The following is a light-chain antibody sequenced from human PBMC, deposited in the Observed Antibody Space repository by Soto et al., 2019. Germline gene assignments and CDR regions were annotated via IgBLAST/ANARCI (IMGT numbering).Light chain of an antibody. CDR2: GAS. CDR3: QQYNKWPPYT. Sequence: EIVMTQSPATLSMSPGERATLSCRASQSVSNKLAWYQQKPGQAPMLLIYGASTRATGIPARFSGSGSGTEFTLTISSLQSEDFAIYYCQQYNKWPPYTFGQGTKLEIE. CDR1: QSVSNK. J-gene: IGKJ2*01. V-gene: IGKV3-15*01.